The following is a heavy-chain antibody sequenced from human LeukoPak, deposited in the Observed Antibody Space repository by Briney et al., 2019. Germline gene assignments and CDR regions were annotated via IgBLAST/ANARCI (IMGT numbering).Heavy chain of an antibody. CDR3: ALGARGAFDI. D-gene: IGHD3-16*01. Sequence: PSGTLSLTCTVSGGSISSYYWSWIRQPPGKGLEWMGYIYYSGSTNYNPSLKSRVTISVDTSKNQFSLKLSSVTAADTAVYYCALGARGAFDIWGQGTMVTVSS. V-gene: IGHV4-59*01. J-gene: IGHJ3*02. CDR2: IYYSGST. CDR1: GGSISSYY.